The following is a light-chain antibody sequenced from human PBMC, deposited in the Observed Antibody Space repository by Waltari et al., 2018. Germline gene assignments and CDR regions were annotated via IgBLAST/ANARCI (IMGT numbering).Light chain of an antibody. CDR2: DVT. V-gene: IGLV2-11*01. J-gene: IGLJ3*02. Sequence: QSALTQPRSVSGSPGQSVTISCTGTSSDVGSFTYVSWYQHHPGKAPKAMIYDVTNRPSGVPDRFAGSKSGNTASLTISGLQAEDEADYYCCSYAGSYTWVFGGGTKVTVL. CDR3: CSYAGSYTWV. CDR1: SSDVGSFTY.